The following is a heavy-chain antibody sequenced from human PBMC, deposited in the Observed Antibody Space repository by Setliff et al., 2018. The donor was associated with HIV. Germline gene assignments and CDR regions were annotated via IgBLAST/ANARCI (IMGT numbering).Heavy chain of an antibody. CDR1: SASISNYH. CDR2: IYTSGTT. J-gene: IGHJ4*02. Sequence: SETLSLTCAVSSASISNYHWSWIRQTPGKGLEWIGSIYTSGTTNYNPSLKSRVTISLDTSKMQFSLHLTSVTAADTAVYYCATLDPSGGNFLAYWGQGTLVTVSS. CDR3: ATLDPSGGNFLAY. V-gene: IGHV4-4*09. D-gene: IGHD2-21*02.